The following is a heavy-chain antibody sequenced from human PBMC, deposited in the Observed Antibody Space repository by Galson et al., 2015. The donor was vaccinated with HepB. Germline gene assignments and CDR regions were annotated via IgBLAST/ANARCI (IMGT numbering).Heavy chain of an antibody. CDR3: AKDMANLYYFDY. Sequence: SLRLSCAASGFTFSSYGMHWVRQAPGKGLEWVAVISYDGSNKYYADSVKGRFTISRDNSKNTLYLQMNSLRAEDTAVYYCAKDMANLYYFDYWGQGTLVTVSS. CDR1: GFTFSSYG. D-gene: IGHD3-10*01. V-gene: IGHV3-30*18. J-gene: IGHJ4*02. CDR2: ISYDGSNK.